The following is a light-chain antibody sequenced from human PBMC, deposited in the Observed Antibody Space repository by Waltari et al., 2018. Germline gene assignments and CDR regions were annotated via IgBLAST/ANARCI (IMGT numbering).Light chain of an antibody. J-gene: IGLJ3*02. V-gene: IGLV1-44*01. CDR2: NND. Sequence: QSVLTQAPSASGTPSQRVTISCSARSSNIGRYSANWYQQLPGAAPRLLIYNNDQRPSGVPDRFSGYGSGASASLAISGLQSEDEADYYCAGWDERLEGWVFGGGTRLTVL. CDR3: AGWDERLEGWV. CDR1: SSNIGRYS.